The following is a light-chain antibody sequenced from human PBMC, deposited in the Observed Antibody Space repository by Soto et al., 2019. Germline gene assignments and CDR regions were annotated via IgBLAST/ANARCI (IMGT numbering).Light chain of an antibody. V-gene: IGKV1-39*01. CDR2: AAS. CDR1: QSIANY. J-gene: IGKJ3*01. Sequence: DIQMTQSPSSLSASVGARVTITCRTSQSIANYLNWYQQKPGKAPKLLMFAASTLQSGVPSRFSGSGSETDLPRTISSLQPEDLANYYCQQSYTTLFTFGPGTKVDLQ. CDR3: QQSYTTLFT.